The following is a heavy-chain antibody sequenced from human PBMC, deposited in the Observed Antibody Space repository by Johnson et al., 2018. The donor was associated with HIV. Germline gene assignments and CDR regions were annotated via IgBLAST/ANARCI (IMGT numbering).Heavy chain of an antibody. D-gene: IGHD6-6*01. Sequence: QVQLVESGGGVVQPGRSLRLSCAASGFTFSSYAMHWVRQAPGKGLEWVSVIYSGGNTYYADSVKGRFIISRDNFKNTLYLQMNSLRAEDTAVYYCARSLPYSSSVGFDIWGQGTMVTVSS. CDR2: IYSGGNT. CDR3: ARSLPYSSSVGFDI. J-gene: IGHJ3*02. V-gene: IGHV3-30*14. CDR1: GFTFSSYA.